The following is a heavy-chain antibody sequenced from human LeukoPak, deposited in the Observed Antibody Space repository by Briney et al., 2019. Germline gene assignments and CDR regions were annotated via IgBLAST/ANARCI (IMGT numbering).Heavy chain of an antibody. J-gene: IGHJ4*02. V-gene: IGHV3-30*18. CDR3: AKEVLYSGYEPPDY. Sequence: SGRSLRLSCAASGFTFSSYGMHWVRQAPGKGLEWVAVISYDGSNKYYADSVKGRFTISRDNSKNTLYLQMNSLRAEDTAVYYCAKEVLYSGYEPPDYWGQGTLVTASS. D-gene: IGHD5-12*01. CDR1: GFTFSSYG. CDR2: ISYDGSNK.